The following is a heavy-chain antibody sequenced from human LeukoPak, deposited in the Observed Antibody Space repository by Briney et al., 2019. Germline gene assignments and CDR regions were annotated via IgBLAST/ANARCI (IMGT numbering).Heavy chain of an antibody. CDR2: IYYTGST. CDR3: ARTHSGTYYGFDY. D-gene: IGHD1-26*01. J-gene: IGHJ4*02. V-gene: IGHV4-39*01. CDR1: GVSISSSGFY. Sequence: PSETLSLTCTVSGVSISSSGFYWGWIRQPPGKGLEWIGSIYYTGSTYYNPSLKSRVTISVDTSKNQLSLKLRSVTAADTAVYYCARTHSGTYYGFDYWGQGTLVTVYS.